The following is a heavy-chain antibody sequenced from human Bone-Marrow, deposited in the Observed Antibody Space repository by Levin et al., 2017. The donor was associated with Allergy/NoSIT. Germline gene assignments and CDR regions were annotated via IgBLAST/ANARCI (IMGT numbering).Heavy chain of an antibody. D-gene: IGHD4-23*01. CDR1: GYNVNEIS. V-gene: IGHV1-24*01. J-gene: IGHJ3*01. CDR2: LDPGEGDT. CDR3: ATDSVSGGYGGLDV. Sequence: ASVKVSCKVSGYNVNEISMHWVRQAPGKGLEWMGGLDPGEGDTDYAQKFLGRVTITEVTSVDIAYLELSSLRSVDTAVYYCATDSVSGGYGGLDVWGQGTMVTVYS.